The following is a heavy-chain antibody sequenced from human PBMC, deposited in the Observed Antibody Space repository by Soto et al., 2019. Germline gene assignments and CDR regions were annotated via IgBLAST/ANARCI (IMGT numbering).Heavy chain of an antibody. J-gene: IGHJ6*02. CDR3: ARDLDYDSSGRGGYYYGMDV. V-gene: IGHV4-61*08. D-gene: IGHD3-22*01. CDR2: IYYSGST. CDR1: GGSISSGDYY. Sequence: SETLSLTCTVSGGSISSGDYYWSWIRQPPGKGLEWIGYIYYSGSTNYNPSLKSRVTISVDTSKNQFSLKLSSVTAADTAVYYCARDLDYDSSGRGGYYYGMDVWGQGTTVTVSS.